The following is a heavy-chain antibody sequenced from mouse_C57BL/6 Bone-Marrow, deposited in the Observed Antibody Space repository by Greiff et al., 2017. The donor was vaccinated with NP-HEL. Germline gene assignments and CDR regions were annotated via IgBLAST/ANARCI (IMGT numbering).Heavy chain of an antibody. V-gene: IGHV5-6*01. J-gene: IGHJ2*01. CDR2: ISSGGSYT. CDR3: ARHEAITTVVATYDY. Sequence: EVKLVESGGDLVKPGGSLKLSCAASGFTFSSYGMSWVRQTPDKRLEWVATISSGGSYTYYPDSVKGRFTISRDNAKNTLYLQMSSLKSEDTAMYYCARHEAITTVVATYDYWGQGTTLTVSS. D-gene: IGHD1-1*01. CDR1: GFTFSSYG.